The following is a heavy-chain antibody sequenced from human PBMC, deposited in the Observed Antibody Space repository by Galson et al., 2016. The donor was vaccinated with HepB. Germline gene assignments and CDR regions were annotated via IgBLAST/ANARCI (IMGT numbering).Heavy chain of an antibody. J-gene: IGHJ3*01. CDR3: AKSGQGERLFPFYPFDV. CDR1: GFTFSSYA. Sequence: SLRLSCAASGFTFSSYAMHWVRQAPGKGVEYVSSISSNGDSTYYTDSVKGRFTISRDNSKNTLYLQMNSLSAEDTAVYYCAKSGQGERLFPFYPFDVWGQGTTVTVSS. CDR2: ISSNGDST. V-gene: IGHV3-64*04. D-gene: IGHD1-26*01.